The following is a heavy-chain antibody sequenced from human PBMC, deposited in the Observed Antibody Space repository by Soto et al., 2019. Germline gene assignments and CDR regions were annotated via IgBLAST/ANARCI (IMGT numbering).Heavy chain of an antibody. Sequence: SETLSLTCAVYGGSFSSYYWSWIRQSPGKGLEWIGEVNHSGSTNYTPSLKSRVTMSVDTSKSQFSVKLTSVTAADTAVYYCARDSGDYCAFDIWAQGTMVTVSS. V-gene: IGHV4-34*01. CDR1: GGSFSSYY. J-gene: IGHJ3*02. CDR2: VNHSGST. D-gene: IGHD4-17*01. CDR3: ARDSGDYCAFDI.